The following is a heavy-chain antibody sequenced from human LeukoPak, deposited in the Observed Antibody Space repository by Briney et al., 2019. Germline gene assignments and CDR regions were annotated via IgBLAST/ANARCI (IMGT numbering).Heavy chain of an antibody. Sequence: ASVKVSCKASGYTFTDYFIHWVRQAPGQGLKWMGWVNPHSGGRNLAQKFQGRVTMTRDTSSTTAYLELSGLTSDDTAMYYCAKVRDRLSSFYPAAWGQGTLVTVSS. V-gene: IGHV1-2*02. CDR2: VNPHSGGR. CDR1: GYTFTDYF. CDR3: AKVRDRLSSFYPAA. J-gene: IGHJ4*02. D-gene: IGHD6-13*01.